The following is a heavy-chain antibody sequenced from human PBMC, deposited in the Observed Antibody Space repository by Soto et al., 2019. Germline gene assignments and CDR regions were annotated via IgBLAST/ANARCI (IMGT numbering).Heavy chain of an antibody. CDR2: ISSSSSYI. CDR3: ARDTPPDTIFGVVIRGGPFYYYYGMDV. CDR1: GFTFSSYS. Sequence: EVQLVESGGGLVKPGGSLRLSCAASGFTFSSYSMNWVRQAPGKGLEWVSSISSSSSYIYYADSVKGRFTISRDNAKNSLYLQMNSLRAEDTAVYYCARDTPPDTIFGVVIRGGPFYYYYGMDVWGQGTTVTVSS. J-gene: IGHJ6*02. D-gene: IGHD3-3*01. V-gene: IGHV3-21*01.